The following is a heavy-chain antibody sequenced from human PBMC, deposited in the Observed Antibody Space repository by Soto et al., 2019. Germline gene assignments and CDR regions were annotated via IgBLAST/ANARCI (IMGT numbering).Heavy chain of an antibody. Sequence: GGSLRLSCAASGFTFSNYAMHWVRQAPGKGLEWVAVISYDGSDKYNANSVKGRFTISRDNSKNALYLQMNSLRAEDTAVYYCARDTGPNGYNYYYFGMDVWGQGTTVTVSS. D-gene: IGHD5-18*01. CDR2: ISYDGSDK. J-gene: IGHJ6*02. CDR3: ARDTGPNGYNYYYFGMDV. V-gene: IGHV3-30-3*01. CDR1: GFTFSNYA.